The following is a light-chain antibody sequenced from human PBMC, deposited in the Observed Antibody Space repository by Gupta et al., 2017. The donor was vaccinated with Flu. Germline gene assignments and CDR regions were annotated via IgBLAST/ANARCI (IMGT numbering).Light chain of an antibody. CDR3: QQKDT. Sequence: DIQVTQSPSSLSASVGGRVTITCRTGQSISSYVNWYQQKPGEAPRLLIYGASRLYSGVPSRFSGSASGTDFTLTISSLQPEDFATYYCQQKDTFGQGTKLEIK. CDR1: QSISSY. V-gene: IGKV1-39*01. J-gene: IGKJ2*01. CDR2: GAS.